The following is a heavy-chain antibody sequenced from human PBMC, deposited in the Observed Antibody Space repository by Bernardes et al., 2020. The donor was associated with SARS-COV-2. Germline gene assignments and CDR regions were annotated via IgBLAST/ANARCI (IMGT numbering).Heavy chain of an antibody. V-gene: IGHV3-23*01. J-gene: IGHJ6*02. CDR2: ISGRGGST. D-gene: IGHD6-13*01. Sequence: GGSLRLSCTASGFTFSIYAMSWVRQAPGQGLEWVSAISGRGGSTCYADSVRGRFTISRDNSKNTLYMQMNSLRAEDTAVYYCAKVIAAAGKGGVFDYYYGMDVWGQGTTVTVSS. CDR3: AKVIAAAGKGGVFDYYYGMDV. CDR1: GFTFSIYA.